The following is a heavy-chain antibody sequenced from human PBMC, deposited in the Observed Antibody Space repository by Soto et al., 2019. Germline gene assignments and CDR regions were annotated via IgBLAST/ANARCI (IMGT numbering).Heavy chain of an antibody. CDR1: GFTFDDYG. CDR2: INWNGGST. CDR3: ARHTILGVVPTLPHSYYYVMDV. J-gene: IGHJ6*02. D-gene: IGHD3-3*01. V-gene: IGHV3-20*04. Sequence: PGGSLRLSCAASGFTFDDYGMSWVRQAPGKGLEWVSGINWNGGSTGYADSVKGRFTISRDNAKNSLYLQMNSLRAEDTALYYCARHTILGVVPTLPHSYYYVMDVWGQGTTVTVSS.